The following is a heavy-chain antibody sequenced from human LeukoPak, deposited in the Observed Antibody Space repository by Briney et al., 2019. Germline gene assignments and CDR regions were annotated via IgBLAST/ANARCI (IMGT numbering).Heavy chain of an antibody. J-gene: IGHJ4*02. Sequence: GGSLRLSCAASGFTFSSYSMNWVRQAPGKGLEWVSSISSSSSYIYYADSVKGRFTISRDNAKNSLYLQMNSLRAEDTAVYYCARGPPNWGYDYWGPGTLVTVSS. V-gene: IGHV3-21*01. CDR2: ISSSSSYI. CDR1: GFTFSSYS. CDR3: ARGPPNWGYDY. D-gene: IGHD7-27*01.